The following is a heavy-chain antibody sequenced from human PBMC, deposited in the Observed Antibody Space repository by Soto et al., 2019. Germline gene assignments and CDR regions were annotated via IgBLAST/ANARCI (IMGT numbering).Heavy chain of an antibody. D-gene: IGHD2-2*01. Sequence: QVQLVQSGAEVKKPGASVKVSCKASGYTFTSYYMHWVRQAPGQGLEWMGIINPSGGSTSYAQKFQRRGTMTRDTSTSTVYMELSSLRSEDTAEYYCARGGAIVVVPAADKNKLLYYYYYGMDVWGQGTTVTVSS. CDR3: ARGGAIVVVPAADKNKLLYYYYYGMDV. CDR2: INPSGGST. J-gene: IGHJ6*02. CDR1: GYTFTSYY. V-gene: IGHV1-46*01.